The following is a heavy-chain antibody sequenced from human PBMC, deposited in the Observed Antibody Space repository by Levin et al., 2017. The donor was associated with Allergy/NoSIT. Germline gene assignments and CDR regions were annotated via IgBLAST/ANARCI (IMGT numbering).Heavy chain of an antibody. CDR1: GGSISTSGHY. V-gene: IGHV4-39*06. Sequence: SETLSLTCTVSGGSISTSGHYWGWVRQPPGRGLEYIGNIYYSGSTYYNPSLKSRVTISVDTSQNQFPLKLTSVTAADTAMYYCARDRYGYGHFDYWGQGTLVTVSS. CDR2: IYYSGST. J-gene: IGHJ4*02. CDR3: ARDRYGYGHFDY. D-gene: IGHD4-17*01.